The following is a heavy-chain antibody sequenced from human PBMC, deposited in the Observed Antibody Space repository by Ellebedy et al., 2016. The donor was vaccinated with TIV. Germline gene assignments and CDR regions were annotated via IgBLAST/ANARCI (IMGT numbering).Heavy chain of an antibody. CDR2: ISSSSQYI. J-gene: IGHJ4*02. D-gene: IGHD1-14*01. CDR1: GFTSRTYS. CDR3: SRDEVTGTDY. V-gene: IGHV3-21*06. Sequence: PGGSLRLSCAASGFTSRTYSLNWFRQAPGQGLEWVSSISSSSQYIYYAASVKGRFIIARDNAKTSLYLEMKRLKVEDTAVYFCSRDEVTGTDYWGQGTLVIVSS.